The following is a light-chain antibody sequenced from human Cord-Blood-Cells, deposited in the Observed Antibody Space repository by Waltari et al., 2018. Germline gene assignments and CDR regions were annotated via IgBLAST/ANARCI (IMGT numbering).Light chain of an antibody. Sequence: QSVLTQPPSVSAAPGPKVPISCSGSTSHRGNNYVSWYQQLPGTAPKPLIDDNNKRPSGIPARFSGSKSGTSATLGITGLQTGDEADYYCGTWDSSLSAVVFGGGTKLTVL. J-gene: IGLJ2*01. CDR3: GTWDSSLSAVV. V-gene: IGLV1-51*01. CDR1: TSHRGNNY. CDR2: DNN.